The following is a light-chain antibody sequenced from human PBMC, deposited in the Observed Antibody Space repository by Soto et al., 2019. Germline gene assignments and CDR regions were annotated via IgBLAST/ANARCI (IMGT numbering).Light chain of an antibody. CDR2: KAS. CDR1: QSISSW. CDR3: QQYNSYWT. V-gene: IGKV1-5*03. J-gene: IGKJ1*01. Sequence: DIQMAQSPCTLSASVGDRVTITCRASQSISSWLAWYQQKPGKAPKLLIYKASSLENAVPSRFSGSGSGTEFTLTISSLQPDDFATYYCQQYNSYWTFGQGTKVDIK.